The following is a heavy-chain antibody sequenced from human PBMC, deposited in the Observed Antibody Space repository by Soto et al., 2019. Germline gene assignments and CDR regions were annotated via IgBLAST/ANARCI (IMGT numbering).Heavy chain of an antibody. V-gene: IGHV3-9*01. Sequence: GGSLRLSCAASGFTFDDYAMHWVRQAPGKGLEWVSGISWNSGSIGYADSVKGRFTISRDNAKNSLYLQMNSLRAEDTALYYCAKDRIRAFWGTSGSAFDIWGQGTMVTVSS. J-gene: IGHJ3*02. CDR3: AKDRIRAFWGTSGSAFDI. CDR1: GFTFDDYA. D-gene: IGHD3-16*01. CDR2: ISWNSGSI.